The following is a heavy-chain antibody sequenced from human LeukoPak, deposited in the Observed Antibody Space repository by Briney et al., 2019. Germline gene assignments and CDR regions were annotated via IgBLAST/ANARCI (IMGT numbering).Heavy chain of an antibody. Sequence: ASVKVSCKASGYTFTNYGINWVRQAPGQGLEWMGWISAYNGNTNYAQKLQGRVTMTTDTSTSTAYMELRSLRSDDTAVYYCARNDYGGRNWFDPWGQGTLVTVSS. CDR1: GYTFTNYG. J-gene: IGHJ5*02. V-gene: IGHV1-18*01. CDR2: ISAYNGNT. CDR3: ARNDYGGRNWFDP. D-gene: IGHD4-23*01.